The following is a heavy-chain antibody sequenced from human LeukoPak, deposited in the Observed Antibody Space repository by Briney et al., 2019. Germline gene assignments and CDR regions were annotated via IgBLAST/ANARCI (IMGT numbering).Heavy chain of an antibody. Sequence: SSETLSLTCTVSGYSISSGYYWGWIRQPPGKGLEWIGSIYHSGSTYYKPSLKSRVTISVDTSKNQFSLKLSSVTAADTAVYYCARGLSVGATGHWGQGTLVTVSS. CDR1: GYSISSGYY. J-gene: IGHJ4*02. CDR3: ARGLSVGATGH. CDR2: IYHSGST. D-gene: IGHD1-26*01. V-gene: IGHV4-38-2*02.